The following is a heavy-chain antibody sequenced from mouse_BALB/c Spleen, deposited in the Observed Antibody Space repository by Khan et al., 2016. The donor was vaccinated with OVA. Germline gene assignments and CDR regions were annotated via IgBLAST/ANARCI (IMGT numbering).Heavy chain of an antibody. CDR3: GRPHYFSYVMVY. J-gene: IGHJ4*01. V-gene: IGHV9-3-1*01. CDR2: INTYTGEP. CDR1: GYTFTNYG. D-gene: IGHD1-1*01. Sequence: QIQLVQSGPELKKPGETVKISCKTSGYTFTNYGMNWVKQAPGKGLKWMGWINTYTGEPTYADDFKGRFAFSLETSASTAYLQINNLKNEDTVTYFCGRPHYFSYVMVYWGQGTSVTVSS.